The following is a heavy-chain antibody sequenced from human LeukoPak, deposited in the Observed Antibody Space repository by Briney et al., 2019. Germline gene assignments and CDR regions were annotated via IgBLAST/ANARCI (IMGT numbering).Heavy chain of an antibody. V-gene: IGHV1-69*01. CDR2: IIPIFGTA. Sequence: SVKVSCKASGGTFSSYTISWVRQAPGQGLEWMGGIIPIFGTANYAQKFQGRVTITADESTSTDYMELSSLRSEDTAVYYCARMRFYDFWSGYYWFDPWGQGTLVTVSS. CDR1: GGTFSSYT. J-gene: IGHJ5*02. CDR3: ARMRFYDFWSGYYWFDP. D-gene: IGHD3-3*01.